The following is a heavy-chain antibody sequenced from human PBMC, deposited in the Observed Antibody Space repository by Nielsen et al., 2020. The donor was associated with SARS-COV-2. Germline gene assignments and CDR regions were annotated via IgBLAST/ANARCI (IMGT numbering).Heavy chain of an antibody. J-gene: IGHJ6*03. CDR2: INAGNGNT. Sequence: ASVKVSCKASGYTFTSYAMHWVRQAPGQRLEWMGWINAGNGNTKYSQKFQGRVTITRDTSASTAYMELSSLRSEDTAVYYCARGIPEQQLAPYYYYYYMDVWGKGTTVTVSS. D-gene: IGHD6-13*01. CDR1: GYTFTSYA. V-gene: IGHV1-3*01. CDR3: ARGIPEQQLAPYYYYYYMDV.